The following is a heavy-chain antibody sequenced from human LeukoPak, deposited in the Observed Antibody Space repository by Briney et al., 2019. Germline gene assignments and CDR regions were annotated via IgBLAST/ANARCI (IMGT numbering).Heavy chain of an antibody. D-gene: IGHD3-16*01. V-gene: IGHV3-30*04. CDR3: ARDLGVFMITFGTTYDAFDI. J-gene: IGHJ3*02. Sequence: GRSLRLSCAASGFTFSSYAMHWVRQAPGKGLEWVAVISYDGSNKYYADSVKGRFTISRDNSKNTLYLQMNSLRAEDTAVYYCARDLGVFMITFGTTYDAFDIWGQGTMVTVSS. CDR2: ISYDGSNK. CDR1: GFTFSSYA.